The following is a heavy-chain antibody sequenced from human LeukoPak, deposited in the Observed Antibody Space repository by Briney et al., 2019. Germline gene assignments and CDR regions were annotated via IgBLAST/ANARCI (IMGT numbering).Heavy chain of an antibody. D-gene: IGHD6-13*01. CDR2: ISSNGGST. J-gene: IGHJ4*02. V-gene: IGHV3-64*01. CDR1: GFTFSSYT. CDR3: ARDRKEAAADYYFDH. Sequence: GGSLRLSCAASGFTFSSYTMYWVRQAPGKGLEYVSAISSNGGSTYYANSVKGRFTISRDNSKNTLYLQINSLRAEDTAVYYCARDRKEAAADYYFDHWGQGTLVTVSS.